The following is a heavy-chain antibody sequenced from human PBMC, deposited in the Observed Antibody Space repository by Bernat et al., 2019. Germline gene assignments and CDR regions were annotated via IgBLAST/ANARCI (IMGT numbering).Heavy chain of an antibody. CDR2: INLDGSEK. CDR3: VRVPRRADY. CDR1: GFTFSNTW. Sequence: EVQLVESGGGLVPPGGSLRLSCVVSGFTFSNTWMNWVRQAPGKGLEWVAYINLDGSEKNYVDSVRGRFTISRDNAKNSLYLEMNNLRAEDTAVYYCVRVPRRADYWGQGTLVTVSA. V-gene: IGHV3-7*03. J-gene: IGHJ4*02.